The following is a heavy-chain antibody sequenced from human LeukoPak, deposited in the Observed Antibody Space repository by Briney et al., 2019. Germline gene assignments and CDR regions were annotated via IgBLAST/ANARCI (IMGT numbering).Heavy chain of an antibody. J-gene: IGHJ4*02. V-gene: IGHV4-39*01. CDR1: GGSISSSNYY. Sequence: SETLSLTCTVSGGSISSSNYYWGWIRQPPGKVLEWIGSIYYSGSTYYNPSLKSRVTISVDTSKIQFSLRLSSVTAADTAVYYCARQRAASPVAGKAYPDDWGQGTLVTVSS. D-gene: IGHD6-19*01. CDR3: ARQRAASPVAGKAYPDD. CDR2: IYYSGST.